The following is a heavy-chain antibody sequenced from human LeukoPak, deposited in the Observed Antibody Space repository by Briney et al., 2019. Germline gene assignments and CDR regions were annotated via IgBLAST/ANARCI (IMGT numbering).Heavy chain of an antibody. D-gene: IGHD7-27*01. CDR1: GYSISSGYY. CDR3: ASLTGPLDYYYYYYMDV. J-gene: IGHJ6*03. CDR2: IYHSVST. Sequence: QPSETLSLTCTVSGYSISSGYYWGWIRQPPGKGLEWIGSIYHSVSTYYNPSLKSRVTISVDTSKNQFSLKLSSVTAADTAVYYCASLTGPLDYYYYYYMDVWGKGTTVTVSS. V-gene: IGHV4-38-2*02.